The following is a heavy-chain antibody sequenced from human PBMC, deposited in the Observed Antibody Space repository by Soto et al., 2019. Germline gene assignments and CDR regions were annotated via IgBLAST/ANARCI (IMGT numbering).Heavy chain of an antibody. CDR1: GFTFSSYG. J-gene: IGHJ6*03. CDR3: ARGGTMVRGVFQVRDYYYYMDV. CDR2: IWYDGSNK. D-gene: IGHD3-10*01. Sequence: GGSLRLSCAASGFTFSSYGMHWVRQAPGKGLEWVAVIWYDGSNKYYADSVKGRFTISRDNSKNTLYLQMNSLRAEDTAVYYCARGGTMVRGVFQVRDYYYYMDVWGKGTTVTVSS. V-gene: IGHV3-33*01.